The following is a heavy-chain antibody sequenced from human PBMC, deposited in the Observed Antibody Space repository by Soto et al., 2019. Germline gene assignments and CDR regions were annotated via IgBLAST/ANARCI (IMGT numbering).Heavy chain of an antibody. D-gene: IGHD2-2*01. V-gene: IGHV3-23*01. CDR3: TTDPGPPGDRDY. CDR1: GFTFSSYS. CDR2: FRTGADDGTT. J-gene: IGHJ4*02. Sequence: HPGGSLRLSCTASGFTFSSYSMSWVRQAPGKGLEWVSGFRTGADDGTTYYADSVKGRFTISRDISKNTLFLQMNSLKTEDTAVYYCTTDPGPPGDRDYWGQGTLVTVSS.